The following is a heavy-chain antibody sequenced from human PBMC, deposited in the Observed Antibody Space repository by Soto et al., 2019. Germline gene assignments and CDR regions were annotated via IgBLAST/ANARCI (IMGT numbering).Heavy chain of an antibody. Sequence: EVQLVQSGPEVKKPGESLTISCQTSGYSFTNSWINWVRQMPGRGLEWMGRIDPSDSYTTYSPSFQGHVTISTDKSLSTASLQWSSLRASDTAIYYCARSTGTYYPGDYCGQGTLVTVSS. CDR2: IDPSDSYT. J-gene: IGHJ4*02. CDR1: GYSFTNSW. V-gene: IGHV5-10-1*03. CDR3: ARSTGTYYPGDY. D-gene: IGHD1-26*01.